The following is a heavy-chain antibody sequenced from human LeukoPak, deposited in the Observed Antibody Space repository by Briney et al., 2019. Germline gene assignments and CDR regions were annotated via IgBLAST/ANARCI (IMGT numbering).Heavy chain of an antibody. D-gene: IGHD1-1*01. V-gene: IGHV4-4*07. CDR2: IYTSGST. Sequence: SETLCLTCTVSGGSISSYYWSWIRQPAGKGLEWIGRIYTSGSTNYNPSLKSRVTMSVDTSKNLFSLKLSSVTAADTALYYCARVAPAQLERRGAWFDPWGQGTLVTVSS. J-gene: IGHJ5*02. CDR1: GGSISSYY. CDR3: ARVAPAQLERRGAWFDP.